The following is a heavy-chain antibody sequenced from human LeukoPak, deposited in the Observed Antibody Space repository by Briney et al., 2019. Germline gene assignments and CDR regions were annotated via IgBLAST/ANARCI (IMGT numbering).Heavy chain of an antibody. D-gene: IGHD2-2*01. CDR3: ARDSPALGYCSSTSCYAPHYMDV. CDR2: ISGSGGST. V-gene: IGHV3-23*01. CDR1: GFTFSNYA. J-gene: IGHJ6*03. Sequence: GGSLRLSCAASGFTFSNYAMSWVRQAPEKGLEWVSSISGSGGSTNYADSVKGRFTISRDNSKNTLYLQMNSLRAEDTAVYYCARDSPALGYCSSTSCYAPHYMDVWGKGTTVTVSS.